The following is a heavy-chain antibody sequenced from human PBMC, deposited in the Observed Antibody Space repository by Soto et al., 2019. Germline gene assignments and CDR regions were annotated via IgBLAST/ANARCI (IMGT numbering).Heavy chain of an antibody. J-gene: IGHJ6*02. D-gene: IGHD2-21*02. CDR3: ARADRTLVTSYSLDV. CDR2: INHSGTI. Sequence: SETLSLTCAVYGGSFSGYYWTWIRQPPGKGLEWIGEINHSGTINFNPSLKSRLTISLDTSKKHFSLKLSSVTDADTAAYYCARADRTLVTSYSLDVRGQGTTVTVSS. CDR1: GGSFSGYY. V-gene: IGHV4-34*01.